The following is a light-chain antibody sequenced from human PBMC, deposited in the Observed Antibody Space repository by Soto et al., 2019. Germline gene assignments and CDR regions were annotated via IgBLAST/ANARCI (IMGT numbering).Light chain of an antibody. CDR3: QQYDSYPVT. CDR2: DAS. CDR1: QSVRSW. V-gene: IGKV1-5*01. Sequence: DIQLTQSPSFLSASEGDRVTLTCPASQSVRSWLAWYQQKPGTAPKLLIFDASRLESGVPSRFSGSASGTEFTLTISSLQSDDFAAYYCQQYDSYPVTFGGGTKVDIK. J-gene: IGKJ4*02.